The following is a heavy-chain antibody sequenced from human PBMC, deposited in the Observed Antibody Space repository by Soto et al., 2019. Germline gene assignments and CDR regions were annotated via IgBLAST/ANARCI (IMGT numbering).Heavy chain of an antibody. V-gene: IGHV3-30-3*01. CDR3: ARAPPLRFLERQNYYYYYGMDV. D-gene: IGHD3-3*01. J-gene: IGHJ6*02. CDR1: GFSFGSSW. CDR2: ISYDGSNK. Sequence: GGSLRLSCAASGFSFGSSWMHWARQAPGGGLEWVAVISYDGSNKYYADSVKGRFTISRDNSKNTLYLQMNSLRAEDTAVYYCARAPPLRFLERQNYYYYYGMDVWGQGTTVTVSS.